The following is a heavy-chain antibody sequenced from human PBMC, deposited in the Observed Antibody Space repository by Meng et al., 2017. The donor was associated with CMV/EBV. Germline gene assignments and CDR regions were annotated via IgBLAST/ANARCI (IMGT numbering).Heavy chain of an antibody. CDR3: AREYYDFWSGYYTGAVGWFDP. CDR2: ISYDGSNK. CDR1: SYA. Sequence: SYAMHWVSQAPGKGLEWVAVISYDGSNKYYADSVKGRFTISRDNSKNTLYPQMNSLRAEDTAVYYCAREYYDFWSGYYTGAVGWFDPWGQGTLVTVSS. J-gene: IGHJ5*02. D-gene: IGHD3-3*01. V-gene: IGHV3-30-3*01.